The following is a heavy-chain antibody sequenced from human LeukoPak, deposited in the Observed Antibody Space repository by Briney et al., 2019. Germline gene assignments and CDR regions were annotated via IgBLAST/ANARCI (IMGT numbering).Heavy chain of an antibody. D-gene: IGHD3-10*01. J-gene: IGHJ4*02. Sequence: ASVKVSCKASGYTFTGYYMHWVRQAPGKGLEWMGWINPNSGGTNYAQKSQGWVTMTRDTSIRTPYMQLSRLRSDDTAVYYCARDAALTYYYGSGSYPHYWGQGTLVTVSS. CDR1: GYTFTGYY. CDR2: INPNSGGT. V-gene: IGHV1-2*04. CDR3: ARDAALTYYYGSGSYPHY.